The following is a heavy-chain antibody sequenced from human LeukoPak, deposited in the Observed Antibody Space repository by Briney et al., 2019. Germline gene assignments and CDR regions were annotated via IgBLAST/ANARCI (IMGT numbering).Heavy chain of an antibody. D-gene: IGHD6-13*01. CDR2: MNPNSGNT. CDR1: GYTFTSYD. CDR3: ARWARSSSWYRFDYYYYYMDV. V-gene: IGHV1-8*01. J-gene: IGHJ6*03. Sequence: ASVKVSCKASGYTFTSYDINWVRQATGQGLEWMGWMNPNSGNTGYAQKFQGRVTMTRNTSISTAYMELSSLRSEDTAVYYCARWARSSSWYRFDYYYYYMDVWGKGTTVTVSS.